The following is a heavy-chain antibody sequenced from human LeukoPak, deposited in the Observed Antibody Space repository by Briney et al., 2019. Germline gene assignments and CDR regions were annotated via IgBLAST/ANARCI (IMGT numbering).Heavy chain of an antibody. Sequence: GASVNVSCKASGGTFSSYAISWVRQAPGQGLEWMGGIIPIFGTANYAQKFQGRVTITADESTSTAYMELSSLRSEDTAVYYCARAIVVVTAIPFAYGMDVWGQGTTVTVSS. CDR1: GGTFSSYA. V-gene: IGHV1-69*13. J-gene: IGHJ6*02. CDR2: IIPIFGTA. CDR3: ARAIVVVTAIPFAYGMDV. D-gene: IGHD2-21*02.